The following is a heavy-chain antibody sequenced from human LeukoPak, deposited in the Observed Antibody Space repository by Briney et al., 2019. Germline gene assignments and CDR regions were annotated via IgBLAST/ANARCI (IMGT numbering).Heavy chain of an antibody. CDR2: IYHSGST. CDR3: ARMKIETYYYDSSGPGDAFDI. J-gene: IGHJ3*02. V-gene: IGHV4-30-2*01. CDR1: GGSISSGGYS. Sequence: ASETLSPTCAVSGGSISSGGYSWSWIRQPPGKGLEWIGYIYHSGSTYYNPSLKSRVTISVDRSKNQFSLKLSSVTAAGTAVYYCARMKIETYYYDSSGPGDAFDIWGQGTMVTVSS. D-gene: IGHD3-22*01.